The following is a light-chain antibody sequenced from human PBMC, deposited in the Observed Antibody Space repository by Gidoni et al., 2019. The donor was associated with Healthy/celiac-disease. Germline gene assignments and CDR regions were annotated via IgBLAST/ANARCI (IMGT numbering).Light chain of an antibody. CDR3: QQRSNWPRSWT. V-gene: IGKV3-11*01. J-gene: IGKJ1*01. Sequence: EIVLTQSPATLSLSPGERATLSCRASQSVSSYLAWSQQKPCQAPRPLIYDASNRATGIPARFSGSGSGTDFTLTLSSLEPEDFAVYYCQQRSNWPRSWTFGQGTKVEIK. CDR2: DAS. CDR1: QSVSSY.